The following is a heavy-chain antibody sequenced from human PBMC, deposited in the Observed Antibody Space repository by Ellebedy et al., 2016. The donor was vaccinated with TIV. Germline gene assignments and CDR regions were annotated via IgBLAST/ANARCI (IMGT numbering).Heavy chain of an antibody. V-gene: IGHV4-61*01. CDR2: IYYSGST. CDR3: ARSEYQLLPQPGYYYYYYMDV. Sequence: SETLSLTXTVSGGSVSSGSYYWSWIRQPPGKGLEWIGYIYYSGSTYYNPSLKSRVTISVDTSKNQFSLKLSSVTAADTAVYYCARSEYQLLPQPGYYYYYYMDVWGKGTTVTVSS. D-gene: IGHD2-2*01. CDR1: GGSVSSGSYY. J-gene: IGHJ6*03.